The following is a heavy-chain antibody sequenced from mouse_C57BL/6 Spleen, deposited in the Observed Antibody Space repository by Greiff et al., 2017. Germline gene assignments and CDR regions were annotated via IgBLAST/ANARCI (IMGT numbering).Heavy chain of an antibody. CDR1: GYTFTGYW. V-gene: IGHV1-9*01. CDR2: ILPGSGST. J-gene: IGHJ4*01. CDR3: VRRSFYDMDD. Sequence: VQLQQSGAELMKPGASVKLSCKATGYTFTGYWIEWVKQSTGHGLEWIGEILPGSGSTNYNEKFKGKATFTADPSSNTAYMQLSILTTEDSAIHYYVRRSFYDMDDWGKGTTVTVSS.